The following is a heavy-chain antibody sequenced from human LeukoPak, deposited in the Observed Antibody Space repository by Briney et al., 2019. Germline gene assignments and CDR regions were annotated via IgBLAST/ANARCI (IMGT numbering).Heavy chain of an antibody. V-gene: IGHV1-69*13. D-gene: IGHD3-3*01. CDR3: ASRITWSGYLGPGYYYGMDV. J-gene: IGHJ6*02. Sequence: SVKVSCKASGYTFTSYYMHWVRQAPGQGLEWMGGIIPIFGTANYAQKFQGRVTITADESTSTAYMELSSLRSEDTAVYYCASRITWSGYLGPGYYYGMDVWGQGTTVTVSS. CDR1: GYTFTSYY. CDR2: IIPIFGTA.